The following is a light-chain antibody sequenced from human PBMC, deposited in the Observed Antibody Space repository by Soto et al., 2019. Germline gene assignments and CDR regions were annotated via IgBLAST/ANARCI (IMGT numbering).Light chain of an antibody. J-gene: IGKJ3*01. CDR2: HAS. Sequence: DIQMTQSPSSLSATIGDRVTITCQASQNITNNLSWYQQKPGQAPNPLIYHASKLAKGVTSRFSGSGSGTDCTFTISSLQPDDMATYYCQQYDNLPLVFGPGTKVDIK. CDR3: QQYDNLPLV. V-gene: IGKV1-33*01. CDR1: QNITNN.